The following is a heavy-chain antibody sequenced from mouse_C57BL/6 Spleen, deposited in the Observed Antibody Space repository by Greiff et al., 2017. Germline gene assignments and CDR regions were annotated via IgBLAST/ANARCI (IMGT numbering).Heavy chain of an antibody. CDR3: VNTLYDYDAGGFDY. D-gene: IGHD2-4*01. CDR2: INPNNGGT. V-gene: IGHV1-26*01. Sequence: VQLQQSGPELVKPGASVKISCKASGYTFTDYYMNWVKQSHGKSLEWIGDINPNNGGTSYNQKFKGKATLTVDKSSSTAYMELRSLTSEDSAVYYCVNTLYDYDAGGFDYWGQGTTLTVSS. J-gene: IGHJ2*01. CDR1: GYTFTDYY.